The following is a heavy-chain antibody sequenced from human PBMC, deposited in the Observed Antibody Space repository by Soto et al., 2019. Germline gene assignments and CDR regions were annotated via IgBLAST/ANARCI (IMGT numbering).Heavy chain of an antibody. CDR1: GDSISRYY. J-gene: IGHJ6*02. Sequence: QVQLQESGPGLVKPSETLSLTCTVSGDSISRYYWSWIRLSPGKGLEWIGYIYYSGETNYNPSVQSPLTISVDRTKTQFSLKLGSVTAADTAVYYCARDQGGEFLKGSGMDVWGQGTTVTVSS. CDR3: ARDQGGEFLKGSGMDV. D-gene: IGHD3-10*01. CDR2: IYYSGET. V-gene: IGHV4-59*01.